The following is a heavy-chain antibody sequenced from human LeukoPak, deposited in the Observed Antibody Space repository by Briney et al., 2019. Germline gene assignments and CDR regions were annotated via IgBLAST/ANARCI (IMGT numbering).Heavy chain of an antibody. CDR1: GGPISSYY. J-gene: IGHJ3*02. CDR2: IYYSGST. V-gene: IGHV4-59*08. D-gene: IGHD2-21*02. Sequence: SETLSLTCTVSGGPISSYYWSWIRQPPGKGLEWIAYIYYSGSTNYNPSLKSRVTISVDTSKNQFSLKLSSVTAADTAVYYCARHCGGDCYSDDAFDIWGQGTMVTVSS. CDR3: ARHCGGDCYSDDAFDI.